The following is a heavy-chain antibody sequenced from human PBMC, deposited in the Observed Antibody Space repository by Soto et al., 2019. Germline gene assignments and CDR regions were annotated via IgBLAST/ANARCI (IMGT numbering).Heavy chain of an antibody. CDR1: GFTFSSYS. J-gene: IGHJ4*02. V-gene: IGHV3-21*01. D-gene: IGHD2-2*01. Sequence: GGSLRLSCAASGFTFSSYSMNWVRQAPGKGLEWASSISSSSSYIYYADSVKGRFTISRDNAKNSLYLQMNSLRAEDTAVYYCAPLVPAATLDYWGQGTLVTVSS. CDR3: APLVPAATLDY. CDR2: ISSSSSYI.